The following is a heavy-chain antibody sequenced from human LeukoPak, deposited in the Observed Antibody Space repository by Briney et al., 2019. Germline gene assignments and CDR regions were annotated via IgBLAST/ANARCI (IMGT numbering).Heavy chain of an antibody. CDR1: GYTFTSYG. CDR3: ARDPRDIVATDWFDP. J-gene: IGHJ5*02. CDR2: ISAYNGNT. V-gene: IGHV1-18*04. D-gene: IGHD5-12*01. Sequence: ASVKVSCKASGYTFTSYGISWVRQAPGQGLEWMGWISAYNGNTNYAQKLQGRVTTTTDTSTSTAYMELRSLRSDDTAVYYCARDPRDIVATDWFDPWGQGTLVTVSS.